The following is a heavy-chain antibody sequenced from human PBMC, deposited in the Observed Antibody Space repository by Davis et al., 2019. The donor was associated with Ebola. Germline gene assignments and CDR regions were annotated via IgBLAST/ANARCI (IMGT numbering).Heavy chain of an antibody. CDR1: GGSISSGGYS. V-gene: IGHV4-30-2*01. CDR2: IYHSGST. D-gene: IGHD6-13*01. CDR3: ARRMGSSSWIY. Sequence: SETLSLTCAVSGGSISSGGYSWSWIRQPPGKGLEWIGYIYHSGSTYYNPSLKSRVTISVDRSKNQFSLKLSSVTAADTAVYYCARRMGSSSWIYWGQGTLVTVSS. J-gene: IGHJ4*02.